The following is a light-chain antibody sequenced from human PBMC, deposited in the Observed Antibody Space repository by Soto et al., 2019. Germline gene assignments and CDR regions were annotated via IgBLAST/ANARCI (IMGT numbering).Light chain of an antibody. V-gene: IGKV3-15*01. J-gene: IGKJ1*01. CDR3: QHTLKWPPT. Sequence: IGMHQSPGSLPLPPGKSVPLSCKASQSVNRQVLCYQHRPGQAPRLLIYDTSARAAGIPSRFSGSASATEFTLTISSLQSEDFALYYCQHTLKWPPTFGQGTKV. CDR2: DTS. CDR1: QSVNRQ.